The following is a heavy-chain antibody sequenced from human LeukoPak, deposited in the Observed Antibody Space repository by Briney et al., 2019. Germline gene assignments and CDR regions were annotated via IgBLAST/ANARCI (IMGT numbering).Heavy chain of an antibody. CDR2: VHYSGST. J-gene: IGHJ4*02. CDR3: ARVPYSYGPFDY. Sequence: SETLSLTCTVSGASISSYYWSWIRQPPGEGLEWIGYVHYSGSTNYNPSLKSRVTISVDTSKNQFSLKLSSVTAADTAVYYCARVPYSYGPFDYWGQGTLVTVSS. D-gene: IGHD5-18*01. CDR1: GASISSYY. V-gene: IGHV4-59*08.